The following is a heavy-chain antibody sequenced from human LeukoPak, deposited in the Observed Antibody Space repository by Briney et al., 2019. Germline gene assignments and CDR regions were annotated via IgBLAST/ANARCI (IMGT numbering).Heavy chain of an antibody. CDR1: GFTFSVYW. D-gene: IGHD5-24*01. CDR3: ARGRWSDY. J-gene: IGHJ4*02. V-gene: IGHV3-7*01. Sequence: QAGGSLRLSCAASGFTFSVYWMTWVRQAPGKGLEWVANIKEDGTEKNYVDSVKGRFTISRDNVKKSLYLEMNSLRVEDTAVYYCARGRWSDYWGQGTQVTVSS. CDR2: IKEDGTEK.